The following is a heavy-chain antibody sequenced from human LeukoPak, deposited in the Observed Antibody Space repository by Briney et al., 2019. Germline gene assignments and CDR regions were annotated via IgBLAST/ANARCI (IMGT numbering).Heavy chain of an antibody. V-gene: IGHV1-69*01. J-gene: IGHJ1*01. CDR3: ARDRYRGGDCYSCCVEYFQH. Sequence: ASVTVSCKASGGTFSSYAISRVRQAPGQGLEWMGGIIPIFGTANYAQKFQGRVTITADESTSTAYMELSSLRSEDTAVYYCARDRYRGGDCYSCCVEYFQHWGQGTLVTVSS. D-gene: IGHD2-21*02. CDR1: GGTFSSYA. CDR2: IIPIFGTA.